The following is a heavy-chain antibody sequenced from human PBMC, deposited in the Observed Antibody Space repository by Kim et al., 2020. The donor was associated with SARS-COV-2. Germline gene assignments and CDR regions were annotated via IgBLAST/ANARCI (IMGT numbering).Heavy chain of an antibody. J-gene: IGHJ3*02. CDR2: GNT. Sequence: GNTNYAQKLQGRVTMTTGTSTSTAYMELRSLRSDDTAVYYCASTIGAFDIWGQGTMVTVSS. CDR3: ASTIGAFDI. V-gene: IGHV1-18*01.